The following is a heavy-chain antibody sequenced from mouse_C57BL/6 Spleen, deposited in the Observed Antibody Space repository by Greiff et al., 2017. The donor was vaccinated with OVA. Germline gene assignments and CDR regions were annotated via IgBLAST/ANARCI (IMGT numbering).Heavy chain of an antibody. CDR2: IDPEDGET. D-gene: IGHD2-12*01. CDR1: GFNIKDYY. J-gene: IGHJ3*01. Sequence: VQLQQSGAELVKPGASVKLSCTASGFNIKDYYMHWVKQKPEQGLEWIGRIDPEDGETKYAPKFQGKATITADTSSHTAYQQLSSLTSEYSAVYYCARAYYSLGFAYWGQGTLVTVSA. CDR3: ARAYYSLGFAY. V-gene: IGHV14-2*01.